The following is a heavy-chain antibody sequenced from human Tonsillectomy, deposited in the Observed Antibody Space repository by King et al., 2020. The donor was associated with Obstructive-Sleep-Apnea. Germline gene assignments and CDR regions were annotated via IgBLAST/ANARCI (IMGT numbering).Heavy chain of an antibody. V-gene: IGHV3-33*01. J-gene: IGHJ4*02. Sequence: VQLVESGGGVVQPGRSLRLSCPASGFTFSSYGMHWVRQAPGKGLEWVAVIWYDGSNKYYADSVKGRFTISRDNSKNTLYLQMNSLRAEDTAVYYCARDTNGPIDYWGQGTLVTVSS. CDR2: IWYDGSNK. CDR3: ARDTNGPIDY. CDR1: GFTFSSYG. D-gene: IGHD1-1*01.